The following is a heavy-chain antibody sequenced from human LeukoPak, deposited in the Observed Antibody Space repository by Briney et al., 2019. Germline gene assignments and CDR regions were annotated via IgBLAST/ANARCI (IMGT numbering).Heavy chain of an antibody. D-gene: IGHD6-13*01. Sequence: SETLSLTCTVSGGSISSYYWGWIRQPPGKGLEWIGYIYYSGSTNYNPSLKSRVTISVDTSKNQFSLKLSSVTAADTAVYYCARLRQLVLEGTIIGYYYYGMDVWGQGTTVTVSS. CDR3: ARLRQLVLEGTIIGYYYYGMDV. J-gene: IGHJ6*02. CDR2: IYYSGST. V-gene: IGHV4-59*08. CDR1: GGSISSYY.